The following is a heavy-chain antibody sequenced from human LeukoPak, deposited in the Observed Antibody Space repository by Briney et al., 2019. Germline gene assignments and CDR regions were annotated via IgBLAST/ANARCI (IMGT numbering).Heavy chain of an antibody. D-gene: IGHD3-16*02. V-gene: IGHV3-21*04. CDR3: AKGHGVRVQSYRLFWFYFDY. Sequence: LGGSLRLSCAASGFTFSSYSMNWVRQAPGKGLEWVSSISSSSSYIYYADSVKGRFTISRDNAKNSLYLQMNSLRAEDTALYYCAKGHGVRVQSYRLFWFYFDYWGQGTLVTVSS. CDR1: GFTFSSYS. J-gene: IGHJ4*02. CDR2: ISSSSSYI.